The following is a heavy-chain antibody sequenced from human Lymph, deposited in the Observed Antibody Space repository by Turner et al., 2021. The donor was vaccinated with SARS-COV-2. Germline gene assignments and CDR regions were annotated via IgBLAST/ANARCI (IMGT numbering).Heavy chain of an antibody. V-gene: IGHV3-30-3*01. Sequence: QVQLVESGGGVAQPGRSLRLSCASSGFTFSSYAMHWVRQAPGKGLGWVAVISYDGSNKYYADSVKGRFTISRDNSKNTLYLQMNSLRAEDTAVYYCARAGSGSYLSWFDPWGQGTLVTVSS. CDR2: ISYDGSNK. D-gene: IGHD1-26*01. CDR3: ARAGSGSYLSWFDP. J-gene: IGHJ5*02. CDR1: GFTFSSYA.